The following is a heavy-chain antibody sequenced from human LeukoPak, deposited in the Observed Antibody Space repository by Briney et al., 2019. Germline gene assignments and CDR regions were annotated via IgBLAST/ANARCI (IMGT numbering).Heavy chain of an antibody. CDR1: GVSFSGYY. Sequence: SETLSLTCAAYGVSFSGYYRSWIRQPPGKGLEWIGEINHSGSTNYNPSFKSRVTISVDTSKNQFSLKLSSVSAADTAVSYWGRGRNIVVVVGGFDYWGQGTLVTVSS. J-gene: IGHJ4*02. D-gene: IGHD2-15*01. V-gene: IGHV4-34*01. CDR2: INHSGST. CDR3: GRGRNIVVVVGGFDY.